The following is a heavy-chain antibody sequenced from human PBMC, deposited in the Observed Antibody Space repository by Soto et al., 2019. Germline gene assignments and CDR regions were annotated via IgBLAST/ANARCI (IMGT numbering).Heavy chain of an antibody. D-gene: IGHD6-13*01. CDR2: IYHSGST. CDR1: GGSISSSNW. J-gene: IGHJ4*02. CDR3: ARDGAAGTLGLDY. V-gene: IGHV4-4*02. Sequence: PSETLSLTCAVSGGSISSSNWWSWVRQPPGKGLEWIGEIYHSGSTNYNPSLKSRVTISVDKSKNQFSLKLSSVTAADTAVYYCARDGAAGTLGLDYWGQGTLVTVSS.